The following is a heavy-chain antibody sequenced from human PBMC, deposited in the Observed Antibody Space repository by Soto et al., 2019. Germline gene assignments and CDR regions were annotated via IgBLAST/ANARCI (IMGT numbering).Heavy chain of an antibody. CDR1: GFTLSGFD. Sequence: EVKLVESGGGLVQPGGSLKLSCAASGFTLSGFDIHWVRQASGEGLEWVGRIKTKGENYATALAASVTGRFTISRDDAKNAAYLEMNSLKIEDTAVYYCTRSHCSRGGCYSDFDSWGQGALVTVSS. J-gene: IGHJ4*02. CDR3: TRSHCSRGGCYSDFDS. CDR2: IKTKGENYAT. D-gene: IGHD2-15*01. V-gene: IGHV3-73*01.